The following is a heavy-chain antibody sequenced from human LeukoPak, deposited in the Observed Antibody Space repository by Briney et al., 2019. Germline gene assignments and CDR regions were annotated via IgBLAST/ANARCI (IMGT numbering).Heavy chain of an antibody. CDR2: ISSSSSTI. Sequence: GGSLRLSCAASGFTFSSYSMNWVRQAPGNGLEWVSYISSSSSTIYYADSVKGRFTISRDNAKYSLYLQMNSLRDEDTAVYYCARESTPDTMIVMANSYYFDYWGQGTLVTVSS. CDR3: ARESTPDTMIVMANSYYFDY. V-gene: IGHV3-48*02. J-gene: IGHJ4*02. CDR1: GFTFSSYS. D-gene: IGHD3-22*01.